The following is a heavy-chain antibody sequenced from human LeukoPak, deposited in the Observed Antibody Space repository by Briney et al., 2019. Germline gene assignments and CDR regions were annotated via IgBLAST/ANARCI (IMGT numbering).Heavy chain of an antibody. V-gene: IGHV3-15*01. J-gene: IGHJ4*02. Sequence: KPGGSLSLTCAVSGFSFSNACMSWVRQAPGKGLEWVGRIKSRARGETTDYAAPVKGRFAISRDDSEDTMYLHMSSLKTEDTAVYYCCTWESGDCGQGILVTVSS. CDR3: CTWESGD. D-gene: IGHD1-26*01. CDR1: GFSFSNAC. CDR2: IKSRARGETT.